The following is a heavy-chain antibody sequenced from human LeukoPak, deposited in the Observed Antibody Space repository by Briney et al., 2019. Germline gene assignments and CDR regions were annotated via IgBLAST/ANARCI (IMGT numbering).Heavy chain of an antibody. CDR2: IYAGDSDT. V-gene: IGHV5-51*01. CDR3: ARPYPGAGFYAFDI. CDR1: GYNFSDNW. Sequence: GESLKISCKGSGYNFSDNWIGWVRQMPGKGLEWMGLIYAGDSDTRYNPSFQGQVTISADKSIKTAYVQWRSLKASDTAMYYCARPYPGAGFYAFDIWGQGTMVTVSS. D-gene: IGHD3-10*01. J-gene: IGHJ3*02.